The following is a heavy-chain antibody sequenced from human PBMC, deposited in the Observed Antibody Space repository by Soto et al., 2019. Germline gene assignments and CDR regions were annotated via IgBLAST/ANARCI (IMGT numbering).Heavy chain of an antibody. V-gene: IGHV3-30-3*01. CDR3: ARRLTSTVSALGY. D-gene: IGHD6-19*01. CDR1: GLTFTSYA. J-gene: IGHJ4*02. CDR2: ISEDGGNK. Sequence: QVHLVESGGGVVQAGRSLRLSCTASGLTFTSYAIPWVRQAPGKGLEWVSLISEDGGNKYFAESVRGRFLISRDNSKNTVYLQMNSLSPEDTAVYFCARRLTSTVSALGYWGQGTLVTVSS.